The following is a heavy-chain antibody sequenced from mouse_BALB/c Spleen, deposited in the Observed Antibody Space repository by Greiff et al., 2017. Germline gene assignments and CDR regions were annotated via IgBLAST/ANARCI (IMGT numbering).Heavy chain of an antibody. CDR3: ARRRDMITTDYYAMDY. CDR1: GFSLTSYG. V-gene: IGHV2-4-1*01. Sequence: QVQLQQSGPGLVQPSHSLSITCTVSGFSLTSYGVHWVRQSPGKGLEWLGVIWSGGSTDYNSAFISRLSISKDNSKSQVFFKMNSLQADDTAIYYCARRRDMITTDYYAMDYWGQGTSVTVSS. J-gene: IGHJ4*01. CDR2: IWSGGST. D-gene: IGHD2-4*01.